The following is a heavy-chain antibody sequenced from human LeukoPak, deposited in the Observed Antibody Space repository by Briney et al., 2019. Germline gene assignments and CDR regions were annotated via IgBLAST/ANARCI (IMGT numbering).Heavy chain of an antibody. Sequence: GGSLRFSCAASGFTFSSFWMHWVRQAPGKGLVWVSRIKSDGSSTSYADSVKGRFTISRDNAKNTLYLQMNSLRAEDTAVYYCARDLDYGGYSNFEYWGQGTLVTVSS. CDR1: GFTFSSFW. CDR3: ARDLDYGGYSNFEY. V-gene: IGHV3-74*01. CDR2: IKSDGSST. D-gene: IGHD4-23*01. J-gene: IGHJ4*02.